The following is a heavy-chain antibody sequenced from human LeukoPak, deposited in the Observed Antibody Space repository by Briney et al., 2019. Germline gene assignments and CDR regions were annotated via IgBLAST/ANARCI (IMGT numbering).Heavy chain of an antibody. Sequence: GGSLRLSCAAPGFTFSNYWKSWVRQAPGKGLEWVATIKPDGNEKYYVNSVKGRFTISRDNAKNSLYLQTNSLGADDTAVYYCARGRYSNTCGQGTLVSVSS. CDR2: IKPDGNEK. J-gene: IGHJ5*02. CDR1: GFTFSNYW. D-gene: IGHD6-13*01. CDR3: ARGRYSNT. V-gene: IGHV3-7*04.